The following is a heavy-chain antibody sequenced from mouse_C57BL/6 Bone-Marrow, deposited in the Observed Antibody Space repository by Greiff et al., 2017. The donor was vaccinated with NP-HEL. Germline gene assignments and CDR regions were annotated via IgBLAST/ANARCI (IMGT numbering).Heavy chain of an antibody. V-gene: IGHV1-81*01. CDR2: IYPRSGNT. J-gene: IGHJ3*01. CDR3: ARDSFAY. Sequence: LEESGAELARPGASVKLSCKASGYTFTSYGISWVKQRTGQGLEWIGEIYPRSGNTYYNEKFKGKATLTADKSSSTAYMELRSLTSEDSAVYFCARDSFAYWGQGTLVTVSA. CDR1: GYTFTSYG.